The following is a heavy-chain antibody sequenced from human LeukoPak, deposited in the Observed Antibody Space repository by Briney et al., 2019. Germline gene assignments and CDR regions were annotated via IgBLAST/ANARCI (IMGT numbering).Heavy chain of an antibody. Sequence: GGSLRLSCAASGFTFSSYAMSWVRQAPGKGLEWVSGVSGSGGSTYYADSVKGRFTISRDNSKNTLYLPMNSLRAEDTAVYYCAKDLDIVATITGNWGQGTLVTVSS. V-gene: IGHV3-23*01. CDR1: GFTFSSYA. CDR3: AKDLDIVATITGN. D-gene: IGHD5-12*01. CDR2: VSGSGGST. J-gene: IGHJ4*02.